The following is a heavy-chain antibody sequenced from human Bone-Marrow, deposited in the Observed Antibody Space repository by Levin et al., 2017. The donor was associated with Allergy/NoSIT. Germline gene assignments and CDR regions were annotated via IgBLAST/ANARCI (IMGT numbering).Heavy chain of an antibody. CDR3: VRNSGGDLDV. J-gene: IGHJ6*02. Sequence: SQTLSLTCSISGDSVSTKSAAWNWIRQSPSRGLEWLGRTYYRSKWSNDYAVSVKSRISVNPDTSKNSFSLQLKSVTPEDTAVYSCVRNSGGDLDVWGQGTTVTVSS. CDR1: GDSVSTKSAA. D-gene: IGHD1-7*01. CDR2: TYYRSKWSN. V-gene: IGHV6-1*01.